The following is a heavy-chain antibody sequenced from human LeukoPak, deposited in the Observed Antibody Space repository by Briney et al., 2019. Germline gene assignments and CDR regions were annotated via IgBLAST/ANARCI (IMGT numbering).Heavy chain of an antibody. CDR3: ARDLVLYSSGWSPFDY. CDR2: ISAYNGNT. Sequence: ASVKVSCKASGYTFSSYTMNWVRQAPGQGLEWMGWISAYNGNTNYAQKLQGRVTMTTDTSTSTAYMELRSLRSDDTAVYYCARDLVLYSSGWSPFDYWGQGTLVTVSS. D-gene: IGHD6-19*01. J-gene: IGHJ4*02. V-gene: IGHV1-18*01. CDR1: GYTFSSYT.